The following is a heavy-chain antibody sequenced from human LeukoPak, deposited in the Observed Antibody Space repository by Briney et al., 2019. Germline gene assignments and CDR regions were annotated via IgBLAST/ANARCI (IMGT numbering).Heavy chain of an antibody. V-gene: IGHV1-46*01. CDR1: GYTFTSYY. J-gene: IGHJ4*02. Sequence: ASVKVSCKASGYTFTSYYMHWVRQAPGQGLEWIGIINPSGGSTSYAQKFQGRVTMTRDTSTSTVYMELSSLRSEDTAVYYCARDKDCSGGSCYSFDYWGQGTLVTVSS. D-gene: IGHD2-15*01. CDR3: ARDKDCSGGSCYSFDY. CDR2: INPSGGST.